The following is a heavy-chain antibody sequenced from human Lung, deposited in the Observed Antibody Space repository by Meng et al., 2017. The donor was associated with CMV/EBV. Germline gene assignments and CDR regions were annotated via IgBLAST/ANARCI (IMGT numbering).Heavy chain of an antibody. D-gene: IGHD2-21*01. CDR3: ARVRQGVADHYFDY. CDR1: GITLSTYS. CDR2: ISRSGSYE. V-gene: IGHV3-21*01. Sequence: LTCAASGITLSTYSMSWVRQAPGKGLEWVSSISRSGSYEYYADSVKGRFAISRDNAKNSLYLQMNSLRVEDTAVYYCARVRQGVADHYFDYWGQGTXVTVSS. J-gene: IGHJ4*02.